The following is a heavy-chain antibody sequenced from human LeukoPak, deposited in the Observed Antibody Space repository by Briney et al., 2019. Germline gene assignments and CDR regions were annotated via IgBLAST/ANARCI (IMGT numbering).Heavy chain of an antibody. CDR2: INSDVCSA. CDR1: GFTFSSRW. J-gene: IGHJ4*02. D-gene: IGHD5-12*01. V-gene: IGHV3-74*01. CDR3: ARGWLRSDYCFDS. Sequence: GGSLRLSCAASGFTFSSRWMHWVRQAPGKGLVWVSRINSDVCSAGYADSVKGPFAISRDDAKNTLYLQMNSLRAEDTAVYYCARGWLRSDYCFDSWGQGTLVTVSS.